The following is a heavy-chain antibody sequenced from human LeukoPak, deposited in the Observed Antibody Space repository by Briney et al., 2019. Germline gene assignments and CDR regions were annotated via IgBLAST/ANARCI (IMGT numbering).Heavy chain of an antibody. CDR1: GGSISSYY. CDR2: IYYSGST. Sequence: SETLSLTCTVSGGSISSYYWSWIRRPPGKGLEWIGYIYYSGSTNYNPSLKSRVTISVDTSKNQFSLKLSSVTAADTAVYYCARLTPGDYYDSSGPLVDYWGQGTLVTVSS. V-gene: IGHV4-59*01. J-gene: IGHJ4*02. CDR3: ARLTPGDYYDSSGPLVDY. D-gene: IGHD3-22*01.